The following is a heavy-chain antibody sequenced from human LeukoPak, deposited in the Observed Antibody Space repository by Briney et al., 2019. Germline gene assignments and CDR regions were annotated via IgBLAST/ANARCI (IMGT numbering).Heavy chain of an antibody. J-gene: IGHJ6*02. CDR2: ISYDGSNK. CDR3: AKARPAIAARVGYYYYGVDV. CDR1: GFTFSSYG. V-gene: IGHV3-30*18. Sequence: GRSLRLSCAASGFTFSSYGMHWVRQAPGKGLEWVAVISYDGSNKYFGDSVKGRFTISRDNSKNTLYLQMNSLRAEDTAVYYCAKARPAIAARVGYYYYGVDVWGQGTTVTVSS. D-gene: IGHD6-6*01.